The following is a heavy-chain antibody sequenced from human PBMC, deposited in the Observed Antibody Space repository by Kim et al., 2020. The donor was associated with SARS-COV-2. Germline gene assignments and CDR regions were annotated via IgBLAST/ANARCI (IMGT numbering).Heavy chain of an antibody. J-gene: IGHJ5*02. CDR3: ARAKRITIFGVVNWFDP. Sequence: RKSRVTISVDTSKSQFSLKLSSVPAADTAVYYCARAKRITIFGVVNWFDPWGQGTLVTVSS. D-gene: IGHD3-3*01. V-gene: IGHV4-31*02.